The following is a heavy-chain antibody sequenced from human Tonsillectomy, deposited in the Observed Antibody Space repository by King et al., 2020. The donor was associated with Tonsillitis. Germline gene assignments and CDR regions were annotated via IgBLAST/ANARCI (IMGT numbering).Heavy chain of an antibody. J-gene: IGHJ4*02. CDR1: GFTFRSYG. CDR3: AKPLPTGYCSGGSCYSTAFDY. Sequence: QVQLVESGGGVVQPGRSLRLSCAASGFTFRSYGMHWVRQAPGKGLEWVAVISYDGSNKYYADSVKGRFTISRDNSKNTLYLQMNTLRAEDTAVYYCAKPLPTGYCSGGSCYSTAFDYWGQGTLVTVSS. CDR2: ISYDGSNK. V-gene: IGHV3-30*18. D-gene: IGHD2-15*01.